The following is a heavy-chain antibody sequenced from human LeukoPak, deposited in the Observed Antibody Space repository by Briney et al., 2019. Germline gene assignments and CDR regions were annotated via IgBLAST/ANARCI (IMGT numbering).Heavy chain of an antibody. V-gene: IGHV4-59*01. D-gene: IGHD3-10*01. J-gene: IGHJ4*02. CDR1: GGSISSYY. CDR2: IYYSGST. Sequence: SETLSLTCTVSGGSISSYYWSWIRQPPGKGLEWIGYIYYSGSTNYNPSLKSRVTISVDTSKNQFSLKLSSVTAAHTAVYYCAGINYGSGSYYGFGYWGQGTLVTVSS. CDR3: AGINYGSGSYYGFGY.